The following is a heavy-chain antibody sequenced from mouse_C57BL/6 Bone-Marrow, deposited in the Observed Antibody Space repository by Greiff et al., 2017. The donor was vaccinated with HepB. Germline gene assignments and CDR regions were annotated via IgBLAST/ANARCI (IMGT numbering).Heavy chain of an antibody. CDR2: INPNYGTT. V-gene: IGHV1-39*01. CDR1: GYSFTDYN. Sequence: EVKLQESGPELVKPGASVKISCKASGYSFTDYNMNWVKQSNGKSLEWIGVINPNYGTTSYNQKFKGKATLTVDQSSSTAYMQLNSLSSEDSAVYYCARLGITPVVATDYAMDYWGQVTSVTVSS. D-gene: IGHD1-1*01. J-gene: IGHJ4*01. CDR3: ARLGITPVVATDYAMDY.